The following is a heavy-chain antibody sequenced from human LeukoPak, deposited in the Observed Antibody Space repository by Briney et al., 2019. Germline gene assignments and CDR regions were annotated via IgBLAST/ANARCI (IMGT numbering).Heavy chain of an antibody. Sequence: ASVKVSCKASGYTFTSYGISWVRQAPGQGLEWMGWISAYNGNTNYAQKLQGRVTMTTDTSTSTAYMELRSLRSDDTAVYYCARGNPGIAVAGTLGYWGQGTLVTVSS. CDR3: ARGNPGIAVAGTLGY. CDR1: GYTFTSYG. J-gene: IGHJ4*02. V-gene: IGHV1-18*01. CDR2: ISAYNGNT. D-gene: IGHD6-19*01.